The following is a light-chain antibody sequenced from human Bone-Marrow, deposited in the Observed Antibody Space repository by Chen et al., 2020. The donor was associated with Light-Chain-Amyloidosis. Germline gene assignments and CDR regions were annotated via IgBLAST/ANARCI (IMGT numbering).Light chain of an antibody. Sequence: QSALTQPASVSGSPGQSITNSCTGTSSDVGGYNYVSWYQQHPGKAPKLIICDVSNRPSGVSIRVSGSKSGNTASLTSSGLQAEDEADYYCSSYTSSSKLVFGGGTKLTVL. V-gene: IGLV2-14*03. J-gene: IGLJ2*01. CDR3: SSYTSSSKLV. CDR2: DVS. CDR1: SSDVGGYNY.